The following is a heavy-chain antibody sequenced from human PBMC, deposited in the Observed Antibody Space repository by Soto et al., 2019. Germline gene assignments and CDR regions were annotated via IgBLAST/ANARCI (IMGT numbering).Heavy chain of an antibody. D-gene: IGHD5-18*01. J-gene: IGHJ6*02. CDR2: IYYSGST. V-gene: IGHV4-39*01. Sequence: PSETLSLPCTVSGGSISSSSYYWGWIRQPPGKGLEWIGSIYYSGSTYYNPSLKSRVTISVDTSKNQFSLKLSSVTAADTAVYYCARRYSYGSLYYYYGMDVWGQETTVTASS. CDR3: ARRYSYGSLYYYYGMDV. CDR1: GGSISSSSYY.